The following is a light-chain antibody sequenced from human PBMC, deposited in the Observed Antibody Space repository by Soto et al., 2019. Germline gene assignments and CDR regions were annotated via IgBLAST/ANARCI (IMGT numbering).Light chain of an antibody. CDR2: DND. V-gene: IGLV1-51*01. CDR3: VTGDCSLNTQI. J-gene: IGLJ2*01. CDR1: SSNIGNNY. Sequence: QSVLSQPPSVSAAPGQKVTISCSGSSSNIGNNYVSWYQQLPGPAPKLLIYDNDKRPSGIPDRFSGSKSGTSATLGITGLQTGDEADYYLVTGDCSLNTQIFGGGTKLTVL.